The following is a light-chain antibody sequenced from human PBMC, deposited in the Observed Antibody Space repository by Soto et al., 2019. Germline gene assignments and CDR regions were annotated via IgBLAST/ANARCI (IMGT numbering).Light chain of an antibody. J-gene: IGKJ1*01. V-gene: IGKV3-20*01. CDR1: QSITSIY. CDR2: GAS. Sequence: EILLTQSPGTLSLSPGERATLSCRASQSITSIYLAWYQQKPGQAPRLLIYGASSRATGIPDRFSGSGSGTDFTLTISRLEPEDFAVYYCQQYGSSPWTFGQGTKVDTK. CDR3: QQYGSSPWT.